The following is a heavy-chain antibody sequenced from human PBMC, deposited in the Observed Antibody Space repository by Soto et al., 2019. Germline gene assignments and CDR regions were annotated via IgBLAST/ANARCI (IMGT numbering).Heavy chain of an antibody. CDR2: IYYSGTS. J-gene: IGHJ5*02. CDR3: ARLHCDSPNCVPLDP. V-gene: IGHV4-39*01. D-gene: IGHD2-2*01. Sequence: QLQLQESGPGLVKPSETLSLTCTVSGGSIRDDRYYWGWIRQPPGKGLEWIGSIYYSGTSSYNPSSKSRATMSVATSKKQLSLMLSSVTAADTAVYYCARLHCDSPNCVPLDPWGQGTLVIVSS. CDR1: GGSIRDDRYY.